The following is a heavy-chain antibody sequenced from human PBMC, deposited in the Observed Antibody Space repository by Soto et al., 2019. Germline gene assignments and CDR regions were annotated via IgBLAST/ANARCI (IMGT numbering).Heavy chain of an antibody. D-gene: IGHD3-3*01. J-gene: IGHJ6*02. V-gene: IGHV1-18*01. CDR1: GYTFTSYG. CDR2: ISAYNGST. Sequence: ASVKVSCKASGYTFTSYGISWVRQAPGQGLEWMGWISAYNGSTSYAQKFQGRVTMTRDTSTSTVYMELSSLRSEDTAVYYCASPQSNYDFWSGYVHYYGMDVWGQGTTVTVSS. CDR3: ASPQSNYDFWSGYVHYYGMDV.